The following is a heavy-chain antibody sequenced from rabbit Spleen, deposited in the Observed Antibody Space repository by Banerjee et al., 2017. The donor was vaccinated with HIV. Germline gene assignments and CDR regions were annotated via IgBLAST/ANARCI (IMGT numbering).Heavy chain of an antibody. Sequence: QEQLEESGGGLVKPAGSLTLTCTASGFDFNSNAIYWVRQAPGKGLEWIACIYFTFSGGPYYTTWAKGRFTVSKTSSTTVTLQMTSLTVADTATYFCARYIYGRGDYDLWGPDTLVTVS. V-gene: IGHV1S45*01. CDR1: GFDFNSNA. CDR3: ARYIYGRGDYDL. CDR2: IYFTFSGGP. D-gene: IGHD6-1*01. J-gene: IGHJ4*01.